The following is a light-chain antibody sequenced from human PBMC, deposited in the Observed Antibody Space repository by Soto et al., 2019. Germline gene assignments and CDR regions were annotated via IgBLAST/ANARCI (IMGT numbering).Light chain of an antibody. V-gene: IGLV2-8*01. J-gene: IGLJ1*01. Sequence: QSVLTQPPSASGSPGQSVTIPCTGTSSDVGGYDHVSWYQQHPGKAPKLIIYEVTKRPAGVPDRFSGSKSGNTASLTVSGLQAEDEADYYCSSDAGNYNYVFGTRTKVTVL. CDR3: SSDAGNYNYV. CDR1: SSDVGGYDH. CDR2: EVT.